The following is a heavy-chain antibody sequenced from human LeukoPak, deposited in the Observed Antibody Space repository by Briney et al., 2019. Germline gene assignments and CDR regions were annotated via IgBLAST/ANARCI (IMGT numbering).Heavy chain of an antibody. Sequence: PSETLSLTCAVSGVSISSGSYYCSWIRQPAGKGLEWIGRIYTSGSTNYSPSLKSRVTISVDTSKNQFSLKLSSVTAADTAVYYCASSIGVWGQGTLVTVSS. CDR1: GVSISSGSYY. J-gene: IGHJ4*02. CDR2: IYTSGST. D-gene: IGHD2-8*01. V-gene: IGHV4-61*02. CDR3: ASSIGV.